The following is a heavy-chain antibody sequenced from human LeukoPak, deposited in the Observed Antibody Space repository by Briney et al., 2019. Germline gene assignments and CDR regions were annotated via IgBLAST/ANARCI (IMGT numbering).Heavy chain of an antibody. CDR3: ARGSCSGGSCYLDY. V-gene: IGHV1-2*02. CDR1: EYTFTGYY. Sequence: ASVKVSCKASEYTFTGYYMHWVRQAPEQGLEWMGWINPNSGGTNYAQKFQGRVTMTRDTSISTAYMELSRLRSDDTAVYYCARGSCSGGSCYLDYWGQGTLVTVSS. CDR2: INPNSGGT. J-gene: IGHJ4*02. D-gene: IGHD2-15*01.